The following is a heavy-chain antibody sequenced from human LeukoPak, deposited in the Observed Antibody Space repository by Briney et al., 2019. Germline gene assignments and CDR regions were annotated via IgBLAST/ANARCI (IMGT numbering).Heavy chain of an antibody. CDR2: IYYGGST. CDR3: ARTVDSSGWYPYYYYMDV. V-gene: IGHV4-39*07. CDR1: GGSISRSRYY. D-gene: IGHD6-19*01. J-gene: IGHJ6*03. Sequence: PSETLSLTCTVSGGSISRSRYYWGWIRQPPGKGLEWIGSIYYGGSTYYNPSLKSRVTISVDTSKNQFSLELSSVTAADTAVYYCARTVDSSGWYPYYYYMDVWGKGTTVTVSS.